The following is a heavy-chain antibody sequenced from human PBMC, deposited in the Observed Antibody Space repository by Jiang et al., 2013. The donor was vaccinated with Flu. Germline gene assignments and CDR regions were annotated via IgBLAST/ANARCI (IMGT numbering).Heavy chain of an antibody. V-gene: IGHV1-2*02. CDR1: GSTFTASY. Sequence: SGAEVKKTGASVKVSCEASGSTFTASYIHWVRQAPGQGLEWMGWINTDTGGTKYAQKFQGRVTLTRDTSISTAYMDLTGLTSDDAAVYYCATVIKTTSGLDPWGQGTLVAVSS. J-gene: IGHJ5*02. D-gene: IGHD1-14*01. CDR3: ATVIKTTSGLDP. CDR2: INTDTGGT.